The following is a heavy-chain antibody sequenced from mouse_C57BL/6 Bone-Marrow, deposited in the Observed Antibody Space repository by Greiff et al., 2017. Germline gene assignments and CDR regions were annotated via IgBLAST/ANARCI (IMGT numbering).Heavy chain of an antibody. V-gene: IGHV1-54*01. D-gene: IGHD4-1*01. CDR1: GYAFTNYL. CDR2: INPGSGGT. CDR3: ARPNWDALYFDY. Sequence: QVQLKASGAELVRPGTSVKVSCKASGYAFTNYLIEWVKQRPGQGLGWIGVINPGSGGTNYNEKFKGKATLTADKSSSTAYMQLSSLTSEDSAVYFCARPNWDALYFDYWGQGTTLTVSS. J-gene: IGHJ2*01.